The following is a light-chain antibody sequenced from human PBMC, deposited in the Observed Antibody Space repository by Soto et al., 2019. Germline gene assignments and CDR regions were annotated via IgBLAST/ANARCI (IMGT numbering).Light chain of an antibody. V-gene: IGLV4-69*01. CDR3: QTWGTGTWV. CDR2: LNSDGSH. J-gene: IGLJ3*02. Sequence: QAVVTQSPSASASLGASVKLTCTLSSGHSSYAIAWHQQQPEKGPRYLMTLNSDGSHSKGDGLPDRFSGSSSGAERYLTISSLQSEDEADYYCQTWGTGTWVFGGGTKLTVL. CDR1: SGHSSYA.